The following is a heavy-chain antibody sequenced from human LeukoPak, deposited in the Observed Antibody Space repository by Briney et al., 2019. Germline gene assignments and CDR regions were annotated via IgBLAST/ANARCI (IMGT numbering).Heavy chain of an antibody. CDR3: TTGVRCSSTSCYPVLPSFDY. Sequence: GGSLRLSCAASGFTFSNAWMSWVRQAPGKGLEWVGRIKSKTDGGTTDYAAPVKGRFTISRDDSKNTLYLQMNSLKTEDTAVYYCTTGVRCSSTSCYPVLPSFDYWGQGTLVTVSS. CDR2: IKSKTDGGTT. D-gene: IGHD2-2*01. CDR1: GFTFSNAW. V-gene: IGHV3-15*01. J-gene: IGHJ4*02.